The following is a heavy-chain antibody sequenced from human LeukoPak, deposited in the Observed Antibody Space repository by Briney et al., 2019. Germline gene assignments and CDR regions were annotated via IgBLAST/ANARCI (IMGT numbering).Heavy chain of an antibody. CDR2: IGVGGGHT. D-gene: IGHD3-22*01. V-gene: IGHV3-23*01. Sequence: GGSLRLSCAASGFAFSSHAMSWVRQAPGKGLEWVSGIGVGGGHTYYADSVKGRFTISRDNSKNTLYLQMNSLRAEDTAVYYCAKELYYYDSSGSFDYWGQGTLVAVSS. CDR3: AKELYYYDSSGSFDY. CDR1: GFAFSSHA. J-gene: IGHJ4*02.